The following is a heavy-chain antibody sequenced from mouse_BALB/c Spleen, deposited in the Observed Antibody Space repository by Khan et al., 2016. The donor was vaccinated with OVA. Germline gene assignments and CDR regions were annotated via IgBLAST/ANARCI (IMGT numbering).Heavy chain of an antibody. J-gene: IGHJ2*01. V-gene: IGHV14-3*02. CDR2: IDPPNGNT. Sequence: VQLQQSGAELVKSGATVKLSCTASGLNIKDTYMHWLKQWPEQGLEWIGRIDPPNGNTKYDPKFKGKGTITEDRYSNTSYLQRSSLTSNDTAGYYCARMARKWGQGTTLTVSS. CDR1: GLNIKDTY. CDR3: ARMARK.